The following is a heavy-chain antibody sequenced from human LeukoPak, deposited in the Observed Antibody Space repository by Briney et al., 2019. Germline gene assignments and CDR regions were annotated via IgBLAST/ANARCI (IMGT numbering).Heavy chain of an antibody. D-gene: IGHD2-2*01. V-gene: IGHV4-34*01. CDR2: INHGGST. J-gene: IGHJ4*02. CDR3: ARAVVPAAGELIRDQRGFDY. Sequence: SETLSLTCAVYGGSFSGYYWSWIRQPPGKGLEWIGEINHGGSTNYNPSLKSRVTISVDTSKNQFSLKLSSVTAADTAVYYCARAVVPAAGELIRDQRGFDYWAREPWSPSPQ. CDR1: GGSFSGYY.